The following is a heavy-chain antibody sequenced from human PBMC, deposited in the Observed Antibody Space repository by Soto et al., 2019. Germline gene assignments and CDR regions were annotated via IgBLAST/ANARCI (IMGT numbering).Heavy chain of an antibody. J-gene: IGHJ4*02. D-gene: IGHD4-4*01. V-gene: IGHV1-69*06. CDR1: GGTFSSYA. CDR3: ARLDDYSNFDY. Sequence: QVQLVQSGAEVKKPGSSVKVSCKAFGGTFSSYAISWVRQAPGQGLEWMGGIIPIFGTANYAQKCQGRVTITADKSTSTAYMELSSLRSEDTAVYYCARLDDYSNFDYWGQGTLVTVSS. CDR2: IIPIFGTA.